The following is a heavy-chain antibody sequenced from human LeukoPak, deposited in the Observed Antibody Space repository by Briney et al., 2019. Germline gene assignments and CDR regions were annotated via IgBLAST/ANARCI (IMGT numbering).Heavy chain of an antibody. CDR2: ISYDASNK. D-gene: IGHD5-18*01. CDR1: GFTFNTYG. V-gene: IGHV3-30*18. J-gene: IGHJ4*02. CDR3: EKGVGGYTIGYYFDY. Sequence: GGSLRLSCAASGFTFNTYGMHWVRQAPGKGLEWVAVISYDASNKNYADPVKGRFTISRDYSKNTVYLQMNSLRAEDTAVYFCEKGVGGYTIGYYFDYWGQGTPVTVSS.